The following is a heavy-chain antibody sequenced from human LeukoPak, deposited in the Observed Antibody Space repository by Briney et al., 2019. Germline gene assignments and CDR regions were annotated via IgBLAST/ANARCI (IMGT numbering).Heavy chain of an antibody. V-gene: IGHV3-21*01. CDR3: ARDGYSSTYYSFDF. D-gene: IGHD6-13*01. J-gene: IGHJ4*02. CDR2: ISNIANHL. CDR1: GFSFRSYS. Sequence: GGSLRLSCAASGFSFRSYSMNWVRQAPGKGLEWVSSISNIANHLYYADSVKGRFTISRDNAKNSLYLQMNRLTAEDTAVYYCARDGYSSTYYSFDFWGQGALVAVSS.